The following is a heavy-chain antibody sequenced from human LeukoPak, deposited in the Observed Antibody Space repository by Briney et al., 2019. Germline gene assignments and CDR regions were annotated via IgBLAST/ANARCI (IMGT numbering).Heavy chain of an antibody. CDR1: GGSFSGYY. CDR2: INHSGST. Sequence: SETLSLTCAVYGGSFSGYYWSWIRQPPGKGLEWIGEINHSGSTNYNPSLKSRVTISVDTSKNQFSLKLSSVTAADTAVYYCARGAGDDKGWFDPWGQGTLVTVSS. CDR3: ARGAGDDKGWFDP. V-gene: IGHV4-34*01. D-gene: IGHD7-27*01. J-gene: IGHJ5*02.